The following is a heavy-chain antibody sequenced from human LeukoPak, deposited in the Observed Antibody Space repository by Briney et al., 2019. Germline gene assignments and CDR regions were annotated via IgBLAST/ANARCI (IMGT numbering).Heavy chain of an antibody. CDR2: IYYSGST. CDR3: ARALDFWSGYYGY. D-gene: IGHD3-3*01. CDR1: GGSISSYY. V-gene: IGHV4-59*01. J-gene: IGHJ4*02. Sequence: SETLSLTCTVSGGSISSYYWSWIRQPPGKGLEWIGYIYYSGSTNYNPSLKSRVTISVDTSKNQFSLKLSSVTAADTAVYYCARALDFWSGYYGYWGQGTLVTASS.